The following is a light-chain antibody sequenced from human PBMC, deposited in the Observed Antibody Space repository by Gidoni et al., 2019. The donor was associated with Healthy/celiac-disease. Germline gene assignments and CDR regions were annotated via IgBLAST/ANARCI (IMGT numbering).Light chain of an antibody. CDR2: SNN. CDR3: AAWDDSLNGYV. CDR1: SSNIGSNT. Sequence: QSVLTQPPSASGTPGQRVTISCSGSSSNIGSNTVNWYQTLPGTAPKPLIYSNNQRPSGVPDRFSGSKSGTSASLAISGLQSEDEADYYCAAWDDSLNGYVFGTGTKVTVL. V-gene: IGLV1-44*01. J-gene: IGLJ1*01.